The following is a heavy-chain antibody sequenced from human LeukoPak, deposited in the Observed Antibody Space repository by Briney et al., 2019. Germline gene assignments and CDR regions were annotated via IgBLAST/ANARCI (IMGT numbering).Heavy chain of an antibody. J-gene: IGHJ5*02. CDR1: GFTFSSYW. Sequence: GGSLRLSCAASGFTFSSYWMSWVRQAPGKGREWVANIKQDGSEKYYMDSVKGRFTISRDNAKNSLYLQMNSLRAEDTAVYYCARVNYYGSGSNYQFDPWGQGTLVTVSS. CDR3: ARVNYYGSGSNYQFDP. V-gene: IGHV3-7*01. D-gene: IGHD3-10*01. CDR2: IKQDGSEK.